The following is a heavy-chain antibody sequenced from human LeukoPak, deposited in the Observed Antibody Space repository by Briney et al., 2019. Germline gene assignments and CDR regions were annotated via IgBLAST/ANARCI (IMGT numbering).Heavy chain of an antibody. Sequence: GGSLRLSCTASGFTFGDYAMSWVRQAPGKGLEWVGFIRSKAYGGTTEYAASVKGRFTISRDDSKNSLNLEMDSLKSEDTAVYFCARIASYSMDVWGKGTTVTVSS. CDR3: ARIASYSMDV. V-gene: IGHV3-49*04. J-gene: IGHJ6*03. D-gene: IGHD2-21*01. CDR2: IRSKAYGGTT. CDR1: GFTFGDYA.